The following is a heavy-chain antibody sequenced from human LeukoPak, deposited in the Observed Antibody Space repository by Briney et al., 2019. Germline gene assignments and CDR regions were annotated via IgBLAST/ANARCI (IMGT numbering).Heavy chain of an antibody. CDR1: GDSVSSNSAA. CDR2: TYCRSTWYY. Sequence: SQTHSLTCAISGDSVSSNSAAWSWIRQSPSRGLEWLGRTYCRSTWYYDYALSVKSRITITPDTSKNRFSLQLNSVTPEDTAVYYCARDTGSSNFHYWGQGTLVTVSS. J-gene: IGHJ4*02. V-gene: IGHV6-1*01. D-gene: IGHD6-13*01. CDR3: ARDTGSSNFHY.